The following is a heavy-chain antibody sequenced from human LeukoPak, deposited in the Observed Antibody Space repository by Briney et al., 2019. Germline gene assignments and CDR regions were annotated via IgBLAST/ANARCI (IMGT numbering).Heavy chain of an antibody. CDR3: TTPNGHWFDP. J-gene: IGHJ5*02. D-gene: IGHD2-8*01. CDR1: GFTFNNAW. CDR2: FKSTPDGGTT. V-gene: IGHV3-15*01. Sequence: PGGSLRLSCAASGFTFNNAWMSWVRQAPGKGLEWVGRFKSTPDGGTTDYAAPVKGRFTISRDDSKNTLYLQMNSLKTEDTAVYYCTTPNGHWFDPWGQGTLVTVSS.